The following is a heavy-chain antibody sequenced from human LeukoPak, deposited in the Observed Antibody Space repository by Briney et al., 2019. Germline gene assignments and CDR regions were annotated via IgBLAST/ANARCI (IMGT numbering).Heavy chain of an antibody. CDR3: ARGGYCSGGSCYGMDV. J-gene: IGHJ6*02. D-gene: IGHD2-15*01. CDR2: IWYDGSNK. V-gene: IGHV3-33*01. CDR1: GFTFSSYG. Sequence: GGSLRLSSAPSGFTFSSYGLHWVPHAPGKGLESVALIWYDGSNKYYADSVKGRFTISRDNSKNTVYLQMNSLRVDETAVYYCARGGYCSGGSCYGMDVWGQGTTVTVSS.